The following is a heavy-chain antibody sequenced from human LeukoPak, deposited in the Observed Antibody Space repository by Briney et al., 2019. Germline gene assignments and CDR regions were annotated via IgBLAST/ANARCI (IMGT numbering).Heavy chain of an antibody. CDR2: ISSSSSYI. D-gene: IGHD2-15*01. J-gene: IGHJ1*01. V-gene: IGHV3-21*01. CDR1: GFTFSSYS. CDR3: ARGGGGASRGDPEYFQH. Sequence: GGSLRLSCAASGFTFSSYSMNWVRQAPGKGLEWVSSISSSSSYIYYADSVKGRFTISRDNAKNSPYLQMNSLRAEDTAVYYCARGGGGASRGDPEYFQHWGQGTLVTVSS.